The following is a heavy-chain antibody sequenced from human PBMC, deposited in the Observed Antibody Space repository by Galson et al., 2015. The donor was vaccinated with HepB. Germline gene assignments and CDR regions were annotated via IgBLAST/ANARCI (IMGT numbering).Heavy chain of an antibody. D-gene: IGHD1-1*01. CDR1: GYTFTSYH. Sequence: SVKVSCKASGYTFTSYHMHWVRQAPGQGLEWMGIINPSGGSTSYAQKFQGRVTMTRNTSTSTVYMELSSLRSEDTAVYYCARDRGLGAANYYFDYWGQGTLVTVSS. V-gene: IGHV1-46*01. CDR3: ARDRGLGAANYYFDY. CDR2: INPSGGST. J-gene: IGHJ4*02.